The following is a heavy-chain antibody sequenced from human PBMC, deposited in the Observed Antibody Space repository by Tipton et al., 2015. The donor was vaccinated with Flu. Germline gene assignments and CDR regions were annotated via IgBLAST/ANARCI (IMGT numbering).Heavy chain of an antibody. J-gene: IGHJ6*02. CDR3: AAEPHSYYYAMDV. V-gene: IGHV4-39*07. CDR2: IHYGGNT. Sequence: TLSLTCPVSGGSISSSSSYWGWIRQPPGKGLEWIGSIHYGGNTYYNPSLKSRVTISLDTSKNQFSLKLSSVTAADTAVYYCAAEPHSYYYAMDVWGQGTTVTVSS. CDR1: GGSISSSSSY.